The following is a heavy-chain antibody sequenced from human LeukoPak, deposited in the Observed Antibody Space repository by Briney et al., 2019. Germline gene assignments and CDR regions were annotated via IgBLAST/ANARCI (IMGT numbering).Heavy chain of an antibody. CDR2: ISYDGSNK. J-gene: IGHJ3*02. V-gene: IGHV3-30*04. D-gene: IGHD6-19*01. Sequence: GGSLRLSCAASGITFSSYAMHWVRQAPGKGLEWVAVISYDGSNKYYADSVKGRFTISRDNSKNTLYLQMNSLRPEDTAVYYCARDGAVAGADAIAIWGQGTVVTVSS. CDR1: GITFSSYA. CDR3: ARDGAVAGADAIAI.